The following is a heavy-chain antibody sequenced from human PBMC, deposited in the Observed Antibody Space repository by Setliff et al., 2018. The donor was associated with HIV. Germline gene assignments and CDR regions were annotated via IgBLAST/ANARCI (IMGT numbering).Heavy chain of an antibody. Sequence: PSETLSLTCTVSGGSISSNNYYWGWIRQPPGKGLEWIDYIYYSGSTYYNPSLKSRVTISVDTSKNQFSLKLSSVTAADAAVYYCASRVYYYDSSGYLREEGFDPWGQGTLVTVSS. CDR2: IYYSGST. V-gene: IGHV4-30-4*08. CDR3: ASRVYYYDSSGYLREEGFDP. CDR1: GGSISSNNYY. D-gene: IGHD3-22*01. J-gene: IGHJ5*02.